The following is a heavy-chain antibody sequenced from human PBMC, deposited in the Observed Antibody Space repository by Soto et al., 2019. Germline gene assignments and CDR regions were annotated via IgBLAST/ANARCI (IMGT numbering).Heavy chain of an antibody. V-gene: IGHV4-34*01. J-gene: IGHJ4*02. D-gene: IGHD7-27*01. CDR3: ARGRGGLHRTAELHS. CDR2: VSPGGST. CDR1: GGSFSGHY. Sequence: QVQLQQWGAGLLKPSETLSLTCAVYGGSFSGHYWTWIRQPPGKGREWIGEVSPGGSTNYNSSLKSRVTVSGDTSKNQFCRKLTAVTAADTGVYYCARGRGGLHRTAELHSWGQGTLVTVSS.